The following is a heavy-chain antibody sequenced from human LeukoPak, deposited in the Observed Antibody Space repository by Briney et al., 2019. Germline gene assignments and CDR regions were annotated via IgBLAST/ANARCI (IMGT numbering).Heavy chain of an antibody. CDR1: GFTFDDYA. J-gene: IGHJ5*02. CDR2: ISWNSGSI. V-gene: IGHV3-9*01. CDR3: AKGQWLVLDWFDP. Sequence: PGGSLRLSCAASGFTFDDYAMHWVRQAPGKGLEWVSGISWNSGSIGYADSVKGRFTISRDNAKNSLYLQMNSLRAEDTALYYCAKGQWLVLDWFDPWGQGTLVTVSS. D-gene: IGHD6-19*01.